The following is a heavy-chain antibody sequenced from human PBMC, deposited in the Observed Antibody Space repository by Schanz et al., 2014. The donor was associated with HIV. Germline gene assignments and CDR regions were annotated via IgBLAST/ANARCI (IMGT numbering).Heavy chain of an antibody. CDR2: ISATGGST. CDR1: GFSFDTFG. Sequence: VQLVESGGGVVQPGRSLRLSCAGSGFSFDTFGIHWVRQAPGKGLEWVSAISATGGSTYYADSVKGRFTISRDNSKNTLYLQMNSLRPEDTAVYYCAKDKSRHTYSSSSIFDPWGQGTLVTVSS. CDR3: AKDKSRHTYSSSSIFDP. D-gene: IGHD6-13*01. V-gene: IGHV3-23*04. J-gene: IGHJ5*02.